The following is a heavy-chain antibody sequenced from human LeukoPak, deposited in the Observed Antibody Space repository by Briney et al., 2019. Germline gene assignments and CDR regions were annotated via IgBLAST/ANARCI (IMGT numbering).Heavy chain of an antibody. CDR2: MNSNTGNT. V-gene: IGHV1-8*01. D-gene: IGHD3-22*01. J-gene: IGHJ2*01. Sequence: ASVKVSYKASGFTLTNFDINWVRQATGQGLEWMGWMNSNTGNTGYAQEFQGRVAMTRDTSIGTAYMELTNLRSEDTAVYYCARGRRGSSGPWSWYLDLWGRGTLVTASS. CDR3: ARGRRGSSGPWSWYLDL. CDR1: GFTLTNFD.